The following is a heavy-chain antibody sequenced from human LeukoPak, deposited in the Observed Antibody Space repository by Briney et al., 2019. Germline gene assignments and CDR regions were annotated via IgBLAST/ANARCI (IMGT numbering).Heavy chain of an antibody. J-gene: IGHJ4*02. D-gene: IGHD1-26*01. V-gene: IGHV4-59*01. CDR2: IYYSGST. CDR1: GGSISSYY. Sequence: PSETLSLTCTVSGGSISSYYWSWIRQPPGKGLEWIGYIYYSGSTNYNPSLKSRVTISVDTSKNQFSLKLSSVTAADTAVYYCARASPDSGSYPCDYWGQGTLVTVSS. CDR3: ARASPDSGSYPCDY.